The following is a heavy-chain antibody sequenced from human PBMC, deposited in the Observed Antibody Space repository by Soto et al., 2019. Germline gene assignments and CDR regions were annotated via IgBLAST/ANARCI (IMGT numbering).Heavy chain of an antibody. V-gene: IGHV1-2*04. D-gene: IGHD2-2*01. CDR2: INPNSGGT. CDR1: GYTFTGYY. Sequence: GASVKVSCKASGYTFTGYYMHWVRQAPGQGLEWMGWINPNSGGTNYAQKFQGWVTMTRDTSISTAYMELSRLRSDDTAVCYCARDRLNCSSTSCYFYYYYGMDVWGQGTAVTVSS. J-gene: IGHJ6*02. CDR3: ARDRLNCSSTSCYFYYYYGMDV.